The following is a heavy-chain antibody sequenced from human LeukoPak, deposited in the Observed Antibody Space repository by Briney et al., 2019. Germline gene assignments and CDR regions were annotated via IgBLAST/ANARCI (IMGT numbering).Heavy chain of an antibody. CDR1: GFTFSSYG. D-gene: IGHD6-6*01. V-gene: IGHV3-30*18. Sequence: GRSLRLSCAASGFTFSSYGMHWVRQAPGKGLEWVAVISYDGSNKYYADSVKGRFTISRGNAKNTLYLQMNSLRAEDTAVYYCAKEGIDSGSNWFDPWGQGTLVTVSS. CDR2: ISYDGSNK. J-gene: IGHJ5*02. CDR3: AKEGIDSGSNWFDP.